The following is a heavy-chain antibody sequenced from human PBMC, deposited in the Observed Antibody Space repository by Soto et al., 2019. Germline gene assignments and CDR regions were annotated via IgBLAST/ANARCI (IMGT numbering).Heavy chain of an antibody. CDR1: GFTFSSYA. J-gene: IGHJ4*02. CDR2: ISYDGSNK. V-gene: IGHV3-30-3*01. Sequence: QVQLVESGGGVVQPGRSLRLSCAASGFTFSSYAMHWVRQAPGKGLEWVAVISYDGSNKYYADSVKGRFTISRENTKNTLYLQMNSLRAEDTAVYYCARPHDILTGVQSRIDYWGQGTLVTVSS. CDR3: ARPHDILTGVQSRIDY. D-gene: IGHD3-9*01.